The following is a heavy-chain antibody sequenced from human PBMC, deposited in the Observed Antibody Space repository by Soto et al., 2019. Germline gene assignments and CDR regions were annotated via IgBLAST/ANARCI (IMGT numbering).Heavy chain of an antibody. V-gene: IGHV1-58*01. D-gene: IGHD3-9*01. CDR1: GFTFTSSA. CDR3: ATRVQSDILTGYYLGAFDI. CDR2: IVVGSGNT. Sequence: ASVKVSCKASGFTFTSSAVQWVRQARGQRLEWIGWIVVGSGNTNYAQKFQERVTITRDMSTSTAYMELSSLRSEDTAVYYCATRVQSDILTGYYLGAFDIWGQGTMVTASS. J-gene: IGHJ3*02.